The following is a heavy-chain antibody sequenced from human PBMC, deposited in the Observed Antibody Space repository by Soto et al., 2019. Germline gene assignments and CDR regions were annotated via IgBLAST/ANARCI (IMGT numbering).Heavy chain of an antibody. D-gene: IGHD3-22*01. V-gene: IGHV1-69*01. CDR2: IIPIFGTA. J-gene: IGHJ5*02. CDR3: AKSTRGYYDSSGDPRWFDP. CDR1: GGTFSSYA. Sequence: QVQLVQSGAEVKKPGSSVKVSCKASGGTFSSYAISWVRQAPGQGLEWMGGIIPIFGTANYAQKFQGRVTITADESTSTAYMELSSLRSEDTAVYYCAKSTRGYYDSSGDPRWFDPWGQGTLVTVSS.